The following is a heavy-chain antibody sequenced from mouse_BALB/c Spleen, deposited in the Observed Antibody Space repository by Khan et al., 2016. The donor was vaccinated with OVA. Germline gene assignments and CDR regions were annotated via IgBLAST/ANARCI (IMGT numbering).Heavy chain of an antibody. CDR1: GYTFTSYQ. D-gene: IGHD3-1*01. CDR2: ITPSNGGT. J-gene: IGHJ3*01. Sequence: VQLQESGTELVKPGASVRLSCKASGYTFTSYQMYWVKQRPGQGLEWIGEITPSNGGTNCNEKFKSKATLTVDESSSTAFMQLSSLTSEDSAVXYCIRGGYGGFAYWGQGTLVTVSA. V-gene: IGHV1-53*01. CDR3: IRGGYGGFAY.